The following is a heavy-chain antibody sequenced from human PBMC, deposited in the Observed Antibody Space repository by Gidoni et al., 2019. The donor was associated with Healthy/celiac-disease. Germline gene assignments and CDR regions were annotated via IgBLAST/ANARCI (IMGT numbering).Heavy chain of an antibody. J-gene: IGHJ6*02. CDR3: ARASTKGLRYYYYGMDV. CDR2: ISYDGSNK. Sequence: QVQLVESGGGVVQPGRSLRLSCAAPGFPFSSYVMHWVRQAPGKGLEWVAVISYDGSNKYYADSVKGRFTIARDNSKNTLYLQMNSLRAEDTAVYYCARASTKGLRYYYYGMDVWGQGTTVTVSS. V-gene: IGHV3-30-3*01. CDR1: GFPFSSYV. D-gene: IGHD2-2*01.